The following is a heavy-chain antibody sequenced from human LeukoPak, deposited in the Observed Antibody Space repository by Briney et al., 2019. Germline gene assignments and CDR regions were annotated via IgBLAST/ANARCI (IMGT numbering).Heavy chain of an antibody. Sequence: GGSLRLSCAASGFTFNTNWMHWVRQAPGKGLVWVSCINGDGSTTTYADSVKGRFTISRDNAKNTLYLQMNSLRAEDTAVYYCARQVPYYGGNSGWFDPWGQGTLVTVSS. J-gene: IGHJ5*02. V-gene: IGHV3-74*01. CDR2: INGDGSTT. CDR1: GFTFNTNW. D-gene: IGHD4-23*01. CDR3: ARQVPYYGGNSGWFDP.